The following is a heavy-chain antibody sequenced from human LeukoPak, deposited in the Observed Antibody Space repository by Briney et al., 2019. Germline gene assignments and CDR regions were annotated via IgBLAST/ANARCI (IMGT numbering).Heavy chain of an antibody. CDR3: VRDHGYDSSGYYGPTLDY. D-gene: IGHD3-22*01. Sequence: ASVKVPCKASGYTITDYYLHWVRQAPGQGLEWMGWISAYNGNTNYAQKLQGRVTMTTDTSTSTAYMELRSLRSDDTAVYYCVRDHGYDSSGYYGPTLDYWGQGTLVTVSS. CDR2: ISAYNGNT. V-gene: IGHV1-18*04. CDR1: GYTITDYY. J-gene: IGHJ4*02.